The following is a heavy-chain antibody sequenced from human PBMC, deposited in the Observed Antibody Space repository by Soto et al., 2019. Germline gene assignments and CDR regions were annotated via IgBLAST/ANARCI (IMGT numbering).Heavy chain of an antibody. V-gene: IGHV1-2*02. CDR2: INPNSGGT. J-gene: IGHJ4*02. D-gene: IGHD3-3*01. CDR3: VRDKRTMLGIFPGN. Sequence: ASVKVSCKPSGYTFTGYYMHWVQQAPGQGLEWMGWINPNSGGTKYPQKFQGRVTMTRDTSITTVYMSLTGLKSDDTAVYYCVRDKRTMLGIFPGNWAQGTQVTVSS. CDR1: GYTFTGYY.